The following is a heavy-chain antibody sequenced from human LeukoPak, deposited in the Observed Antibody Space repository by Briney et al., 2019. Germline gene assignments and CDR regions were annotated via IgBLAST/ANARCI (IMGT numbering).Heavy chain of an antibody. V-gene: IGHV1-2*02. D-gene: IGHD2-2*01. J-gene: IGHJ6*03. Sequence: ASVKVSCKASGYTFTGYYMHWVRQAPGQGLEWMGWINPNSGGTNYAQKFQGRVTMTRDTSISTAYMELSSLRSEDTAVYYCARGTRRKVPAAIPPYYYYYMDVWGKGTTVTVSS. CDR1: GYTFTGYY. CDR3: ARGTRRKVPAAIPPYYYYYMDV. CDR2: INPNSGGT.